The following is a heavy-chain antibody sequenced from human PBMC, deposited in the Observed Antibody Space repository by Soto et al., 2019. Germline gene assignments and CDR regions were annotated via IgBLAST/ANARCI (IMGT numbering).Heavy chain of an antibody. CDR1: GFTFSSYG. V-gene: IGHV3-33*01. D-gene: IGHD2-21*02. Sequence: QVQLVESGGGVVQPGRSLRLSCAASGFTFSSYGMHWVRQAPGKGLEWVAVVGYDGSNKYYADSVKGRFTISRDNSKNTLYLQMNSLRAEDTAVYYCAREYTYCGGDCYSLPDYWGQGTLVTVSS. CDR2: VGYDGSNK. CDR3: AREYTYCGGDCYSLPDY. J-gene: IGHJ4*02.